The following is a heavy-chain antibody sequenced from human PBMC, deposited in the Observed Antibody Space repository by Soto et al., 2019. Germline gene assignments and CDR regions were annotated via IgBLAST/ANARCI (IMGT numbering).Heavy chain of an antibody. CDR3: ARGGSAAAKASEH. CDR2: IFSGGST. CDR1: GFTVGTSY. D-gene: IGHD2-15*01. V-gene: IGHV3-66*01. Sequence: EVQLAESGGGLVPPGGSLRLSCAASGFTVGTSYMTWVRQAPGKGPEWISVIFSGGSTFYADSVKGRFIISRDNSKNTVYLQMNSLRGEDTAVYYCARGGSAAAKASEHWGQGILVTVSS. J-gene: IGHJ1*01.